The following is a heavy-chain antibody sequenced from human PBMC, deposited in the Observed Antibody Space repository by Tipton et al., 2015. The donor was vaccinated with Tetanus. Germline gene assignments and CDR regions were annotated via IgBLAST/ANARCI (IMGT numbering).Heavy chain of an antibody. J-gene: IGHJ4*02. CDR1: GDSVSSNSAA. CDR2: TYYRSKWYN. V-gene: IGHV6-1*01. CDR3: ARDPIVVVVAATTYFDY. D-gene: IGHD2-15*01. Sequence: LRLSCAISGDSVSSNSAAWNWIRQSPSRGLEWLGRTYYRSKWYNDYAVSVKSRITINPDTSKDQFSLQLNSVTPEDTAVYYCARDPIVVVVAATTYFDYWGQGTLVTVSS.